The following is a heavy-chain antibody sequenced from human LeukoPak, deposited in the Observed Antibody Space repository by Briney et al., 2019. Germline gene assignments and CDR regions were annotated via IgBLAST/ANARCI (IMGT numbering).Heavy chain of an antibody. Sequence: SEPLSLTCAVYGGSFSGYYWSWIRQPPGKGLEWIGEINHSEITNYNPSLKSRVTISVDTSKNQFSLKLSSVTAADTAVYYCARAVTYHDVLTGYYRDYFDYWGQGILVTVSS. CDR3: ARAVTYHDVLTGYYRDYFDY. CDR1: GGSFSGYY. CDR2: INHSEIT. J-gene: IGHJ4*02. V-gene: IGHV4-34*01. D-gene: IGHD3-9*01.